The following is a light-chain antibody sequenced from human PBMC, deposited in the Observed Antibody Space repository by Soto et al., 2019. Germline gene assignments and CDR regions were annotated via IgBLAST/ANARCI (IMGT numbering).Light chain of an antibody. CDR3: AAWDDSLNGYV. Sequence: QSVLTQPPSASGTPGQRVTISCSGSSSNIGSNPVNWYQQLPGTAPKLLIYSNNQRPSGVPDRFSGSKSGTSASLAISGLQSEDEADYYCAAWDDSLNGYVFGTGTKSPS. V-gene: IGLV1-44*01. CDR1: SSNIGSNP. J-gene: IGLJ1*01. CDR2: SNN.